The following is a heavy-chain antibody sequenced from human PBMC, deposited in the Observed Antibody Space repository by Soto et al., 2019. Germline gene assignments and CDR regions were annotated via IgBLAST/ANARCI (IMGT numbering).Heavy chain of an antibody. CDR2: IYSGGST. Sequence: EVQLVESGGGLVQPGGSLRLSCAASGFTVSSNYMSWVRQAPGKGLEWVSVIYSGGSTYYADSVKGRFTISRHNSKDTLYLQMNSLRAEDTAVYYCAREYDSSGYLSPDYYYGMDVWGQGTTVTVSS. J-gene: IGHJ6*02. CDR1: GFTVSSNY. CDR3: AREYDSSGYLSPDYYYGMDV. V-gene: IGHV3-53*04. D-gene: IGHD3-22*01.